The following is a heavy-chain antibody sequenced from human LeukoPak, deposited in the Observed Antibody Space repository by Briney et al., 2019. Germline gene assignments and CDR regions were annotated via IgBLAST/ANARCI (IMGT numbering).Heavy chain of an antibody. CDR1: GFTFSDYY. CDR2: ISSSGSTI. Sequence: PGGSLRLSCAASGFTFSDYYMSWIRQAPGKGLEWVSYISSSGSTIYYADSVKGRFTISRDNAKNSLYLQMNSLRAEDTAVYYCAKERVVVAATTPTYYFDYWGQGTLVTVSS. V-gene: IGHV3-11*01. J-gene: IGHJ4*02. D-gene: IGHD2-15*01. CDR3: AKERVVVAATTPTYYFDY.